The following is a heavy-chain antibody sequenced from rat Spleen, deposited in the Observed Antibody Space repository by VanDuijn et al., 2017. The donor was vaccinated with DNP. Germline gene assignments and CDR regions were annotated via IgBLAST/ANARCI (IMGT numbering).Heavy chain of an antibody. Sequence: EVQLVESGGGLVQPGRSLKLSCAASGFIFSNYDMAWVRQAPNKGLEWVASISHDGGGTVYGDSVKGRFTISRDNAKSTLYLQMDSLRSEDTATYYCARLTVVTGWFAYWGQGTLVTVSS. CDR3: ARLTVVTGWFAY. V-gene: IGHV5-22*01. D-gene: IGHD1-1*01. CDR1: GFIFSNYD. CDR2: ISHDGGGT. J-gene: IGHJ3*01.